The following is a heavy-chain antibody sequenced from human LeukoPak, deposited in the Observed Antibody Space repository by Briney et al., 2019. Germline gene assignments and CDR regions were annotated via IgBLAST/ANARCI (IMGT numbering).Heavy chain of an antibody. CDR1: GFTFISYW. Sequence: GGSLSLSCAAYGFTFISYWMTWVRHAPGQWREWVAKIKEDGSAKYPVDSVKGRFTISRDNAKNSLYLQMNSLRVEDTAVYYCTRDTGCSGGACYSFYDYWGQGTLVTVSS. V-gene: IGHV3-7*01. D-gene: IGHD2-21*01. J-gene: IGHJ4*02. CDR2: IKEDGSAK. CDR3: TRDTGCSGGACYSFYDY.